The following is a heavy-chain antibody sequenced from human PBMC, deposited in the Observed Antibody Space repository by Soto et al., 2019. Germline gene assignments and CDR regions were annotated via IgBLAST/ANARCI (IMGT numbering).Heavy chain of an antibody. CDR3: ATQYSSSWYDYYYYGMDV. V-gene: IGHV3-30-3*01. J-gene: IGHJ6*02. D-gene: IGHD6-13*01. CDR2: ISYDGSNK. Sequence: VGSLRLSCAASGFTFSSYAMHWVRQAPGKGLEWVAVISYDGSNKYYADSVKGRFTISRDNSKNTLYLQMNSLRAEDTAVYYCATQYSSSWYDYYYYGMDVWGQGTTVTVSS. CDR1: GFTFSSYA.